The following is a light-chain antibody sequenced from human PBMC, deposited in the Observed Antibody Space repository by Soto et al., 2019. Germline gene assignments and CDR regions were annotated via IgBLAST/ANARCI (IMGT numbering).Light chain of an antibody. J-gene: IGKJ1*01. CDR2: GGF. CDR1: QSVSDTF. CDR3: QQYVTSPWT. Sequence: EIVLTQSPGTLFFSPGEKVTLSCRASQSVSDTFIAWYQQKPGQAPRLLIYGGFYRATGIPDRFSGSGSGTDFTLTITRLEPEDLAMYYCQQYVTSPWTFGQGTRLDIK. V-gene: IGKV3-20*01.